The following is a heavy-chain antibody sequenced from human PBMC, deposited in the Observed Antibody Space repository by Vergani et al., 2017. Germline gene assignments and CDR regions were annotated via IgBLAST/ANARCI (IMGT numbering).Heavy chain of an antibody. CDR3: ARHRDYDFWSGYPDY. J-gene: IGHJ4*02. Sequence: QLQLQESGPGLVKPSETLSLTCTVSGGSISSSSYYWGWIRQPPGKGLEWIGSIYYSGSTYYNPSLKSRVTISVDTSKNQFSLKLSSVTAADTAGYYCARHRDYDFWSGYPDYWGQGTLVTVSS. CDR2: IYYSGST. D-gene: IGHD3-3*01. CDR1: GGSISSSSYY. V-gene: IGHV4-39*01.